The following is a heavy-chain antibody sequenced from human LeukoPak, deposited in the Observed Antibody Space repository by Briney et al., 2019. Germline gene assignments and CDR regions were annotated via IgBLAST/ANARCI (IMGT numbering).Heavy chain of an antibody. D-gene: IGHD3-3*01. CDR2: IYTSGST. Sequence: SGTLSLTCTVSGGSISSYYWSWIRQPAGKGLEWIGRIYTSGSTNYNPSLKSRVTMSVDTSKNQFSLKLSSVTAADTAVYYCARDRSVWSGSPYYFDYWGQGTLVTVSS. CDR3: ARDRSVWSGSPYYFDY. CDR1: GGSISSYY. V-gene: IGHV4-4*07. J-gene: IGHJ4*02.